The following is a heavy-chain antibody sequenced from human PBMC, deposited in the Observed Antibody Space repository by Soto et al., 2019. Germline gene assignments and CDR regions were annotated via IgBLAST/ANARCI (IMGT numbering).Heavy chain of an antibody. J-gene: IGHJ4*02. Sequence: GGSLRLSCAASGFTFSSYAMSWVRQAPGKGPEWVSAISGSGGSTYYADSVKGRFTISRDNSKNTLYLQMNSLRAEDTAVYYCAKDLPYLGDFWSGYLDYWGQGTLVTVSS. D-gene: IGHD3-3*01. V-gene: IGHV3-23*01. CDR2: ISGSGGST. CDR1: GFTFSSYA. CDR3: AKDLPYLGDFWSGYLDY.